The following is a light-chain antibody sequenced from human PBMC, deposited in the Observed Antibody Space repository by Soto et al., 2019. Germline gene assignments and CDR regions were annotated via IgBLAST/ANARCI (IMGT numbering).Light chain of an antibody. CDR3: SSWTSGATYV. V-gene: IGLV2-14*03. J-gene: IGLJ1*01. CDR1: SSDVGGYNY. Sequence: QSVLTQPASVSGSPGQSITISCTGTSSDVGGYNYVSWYQHHPGKAPKLMIYDVNNRPSGDSNRFSGSKSGNTASLTISGLQAEDEADYYCSSWTSGATYVFGSGTKVTVL. CDR2: DVN.